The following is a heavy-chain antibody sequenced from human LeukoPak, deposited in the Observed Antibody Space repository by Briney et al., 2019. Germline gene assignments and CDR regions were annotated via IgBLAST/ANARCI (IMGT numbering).Heavy chain of an antibody. V-gene: IGHV4-59*01. D-gene: IGHD1-1*01. Sequence: SETLSPTCTVSGGSITTYYWTWIRQPPGKGLEWIGYINYSGSTNYNPSLKSRVTISVDTSKNQFSLKLSSVTAADTAVYYCARAQLNLLVDFGMDVWGQGTTVTVSS. CDR3: ARAQLNLLVDFGMDV. CDR2: INYSGST. CDR1: GGSITTYY. J-gene: IGHJ6*02.